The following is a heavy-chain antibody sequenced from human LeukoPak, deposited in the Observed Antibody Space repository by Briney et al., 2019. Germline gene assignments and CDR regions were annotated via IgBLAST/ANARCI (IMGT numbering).Heavy chain of an antibody. CDR2: ISTSSSYI. CDR3: ARGGREQKLPQIQYYYYYYMDV. V-gene: IGHV3-21*01. J-gene: IGHJ6*03. CDR1: GFPFSSYS. Sequence: GGSLRLSCAASGFPFSSYSMNWLRQAPGKGLEWVSSISTSSSYIYYADSVKGRFTISRDNAKNSLYLQMNSQRAEDTAVYYCARGGREQKLPQIQYYYYYYMDVWGKGTTVTVSS. D-gene: IGHD6-13*01.